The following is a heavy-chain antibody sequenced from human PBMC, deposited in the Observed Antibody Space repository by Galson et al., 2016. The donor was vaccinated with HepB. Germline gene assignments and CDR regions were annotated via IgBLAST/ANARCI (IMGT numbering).Heavy chain of an antibody. CDR2: IIPLFGPV. J-gene: IGHJ6*02. D-gene: IGHD3-22*01. V-gene: IGHV1-69*13. CDR3: ARAPGQYDKSGDYSPRFYGMDV. Sequence: SVKVSCKASGGTFTSYAISWVRQAPGQGLEWMGGIIPLFGPVKFAQKFQGRVTITADESTSTAYMGLGSLRSDDTAVYYCARAPGQYDKSGDYSPRFYGMDVWGQGTTVTV. CDR1: GGTFTSYA.